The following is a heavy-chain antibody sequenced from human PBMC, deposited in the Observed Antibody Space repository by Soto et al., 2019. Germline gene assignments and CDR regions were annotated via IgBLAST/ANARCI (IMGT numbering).Heavy chain of an antibody. CDR1: GFTFSSYG. CDR3: AKMREQWLVEPHMYFDY. Sequence: GGSLRLSCAASGFTFSSYGMHWVRQAPGKGLEWVAVISYDGSNKYYADSVKGRFTISRDNSKNTLYLQMNSLRAEDTAVYYCAKMREQWLVEPHMYFDYLGQGT. CDR2: ISYDGSNK. V-gene: IGHV3-30*18. J-gene: IGHJ4*02. D-gene: IGHD6-19*01.